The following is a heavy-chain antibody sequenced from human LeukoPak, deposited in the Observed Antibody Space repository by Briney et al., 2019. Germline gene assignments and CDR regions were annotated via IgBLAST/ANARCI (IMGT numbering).Heavy chain of an antibody. V-gene: IGHV3-9*01. J-gene: IGHJ3*02. CDR3: AKSPGRVGAFDI. CDR1: GFTFDDYA. D-gene: IGHD1-14*01. CDR2: ISWNSGSI. Sequence: GGSLRLSCAASGFTFDDYAMHWVRQAPGKGLEWVSGISWNSGSIRYADSVKGRFTISRDNAKNSLYLQMNSLRAEDTALYYCAKSPGRVGAFDIWGQGTMVTVSS.